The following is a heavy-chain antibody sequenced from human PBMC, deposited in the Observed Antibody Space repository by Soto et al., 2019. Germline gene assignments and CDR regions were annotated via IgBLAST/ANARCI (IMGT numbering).Heavy chain of an antibody. Sequence: GGSLRLSCAASGFTFSRYSMNWVRLAPGKGLEWVSSISRTSSDKFYADSVKGRFTIFRDNVKNSVYLQMNSLRVEDTAVYYCARDRVPATLLYYCYGVDVWGQGTTVTVSS. D-gene: IGHD2-8*01. CDR2: ISRTSSDK. J-gene: IGHJ6*02. CDR3: ARDRVPATLLYYCYGVDV. V-gene: IGHV3-21*01. CDR1: GFTFSRYS.